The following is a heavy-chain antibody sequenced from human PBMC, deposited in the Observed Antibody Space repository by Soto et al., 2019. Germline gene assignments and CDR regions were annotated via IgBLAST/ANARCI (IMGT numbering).Heavy chain of an antibody. CDR2: IIPIFGTA. Sequence: GASVKVSCKASGGTFSSYAISWVRQAPGQGLEWMGGIIPIFGTANYAQKFQGRVTITADESTSTAYMELSSLRSEGTAVYYCARERDGYNYFYYWGQGTLVTVSS. CDR1: GGTFSSYA. J-gene: IGHJ4*02. D-gene: IGHD5-12*01. V-gene: IGHV1-69*13. CDR3: ARERDGYNYFYY.